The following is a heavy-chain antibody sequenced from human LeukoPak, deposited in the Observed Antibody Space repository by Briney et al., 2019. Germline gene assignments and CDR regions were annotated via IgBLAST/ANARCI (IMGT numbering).Heavy chain of an antibody. CDR2: IYFSGST. CDR1: GGSISSYY. CDR3: ARHNGGGVGSYVAPGPPDYFDY. V-gene: IGHV4-59*05. Sequence: SETLSLTCTVSGGSISSYYWSWIRQPPGKGLECIGSIYFSGSTYYNPSLRSRVTISLDTSKKQLSLKLSSVTAADTAGYYCARHNGGGVGSYVAPGPPDYFDYWGQGNLVTVSS. J-gene: IGHJ4*02. D-gene: IGHD1-26*01.